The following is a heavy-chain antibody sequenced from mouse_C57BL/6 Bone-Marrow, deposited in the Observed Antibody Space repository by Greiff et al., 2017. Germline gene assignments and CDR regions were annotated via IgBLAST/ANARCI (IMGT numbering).Heavy chain of an antibody. J-gene: IGHJ2*01. D-gene: IGHD2-4*01. Sequence: LSISKDNSKSQVFLKLNSLQTDDTATYYCAKTGYYDNYFDYWGQGTTLTVSS. V-gene: IGHV2-3*01. CDR3: AKTGYYDNYFDY.